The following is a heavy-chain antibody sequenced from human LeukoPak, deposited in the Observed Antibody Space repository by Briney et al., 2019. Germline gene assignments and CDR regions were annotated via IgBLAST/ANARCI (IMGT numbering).Heavy chain of an antibody. D-gene: IGHD2-2*01. J-gene: IGHJ4*02. Sequence: SETLSLTCAVYGGSFSGYYWSWIRQPPGKGLEWIGEINHNGSTNYNPSLKSRVTISVDPSKNQFSLKLSSVTAADTAVYYCARRCSSTSCHGKYFDYWGQGTLVTVSS. V-gene: IGHV4-34*01. CDR2: INHNGST. CDR3: ARRCSSTSCHGKYFDY. CDR1: GGSFSGYY.